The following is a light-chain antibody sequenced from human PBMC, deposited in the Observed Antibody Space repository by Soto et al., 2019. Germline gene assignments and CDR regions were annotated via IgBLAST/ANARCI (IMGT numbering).Light chain of an antibody. CDR3: ASYTSRGTRV. Sequence: QSVLTQPASVSGSPGQSITISCTGTSSDVGGYNYVSWYQQRPGKAPKFMIYEVTNRPSGVSNRFSGSKSGNTASLTISGLQAADEADYYCASYTSRGTRVFGTGTKLTVL. J-gene: IGLJ1*01. V-gene: IGLV2-14*01. CDR2: EVT. CDR1: SSDVGGYNY.